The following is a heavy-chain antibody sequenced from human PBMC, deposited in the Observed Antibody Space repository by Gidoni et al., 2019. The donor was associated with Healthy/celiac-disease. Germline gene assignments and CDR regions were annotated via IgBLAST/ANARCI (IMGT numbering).Heavy chain of an antibody. CDR1: GCSLSTYW. V-gene: IGHV5-51*03. Sequence: EVQLVQSGAEVRKPGESRKISCEGAGCSLSTYWIGRVRQRPGKGREWLGVLYPGYCDTRYRPSFQCQVTISADKSISAAYLQWSSLKASDTAMYYCARAMRAYYYGSGSPGGMDVWGQGTTVTVSS. CDR2: LYPGYCDT. J-gene: IGHJ6*02. D-gene: IGHD3-10*01. CDR3: ARAMRAYYYGSGSPGGMDV.